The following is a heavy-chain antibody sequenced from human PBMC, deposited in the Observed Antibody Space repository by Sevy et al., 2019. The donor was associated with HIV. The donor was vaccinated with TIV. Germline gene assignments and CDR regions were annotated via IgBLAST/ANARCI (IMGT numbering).Heavy chain of an antibody. D-gene: IGHD2-2*01. CDR2: INHSGST. J-gene: IGHJ3*02. V-gene: IGHV4-34*01. CDR1: GGSFSGYY. Sequence: SETLSLTCAVYGGSFSGYYWSWIRQPPGKGLEWIGEINHSGSTNYNPSLKSLVTISGDTSKNQFSLKLSSVTAADTAVYYCARHCSSTSCSHAFDIWGQGTMVTVSS. CDR3: ARHCSSTSCSHAFDI.